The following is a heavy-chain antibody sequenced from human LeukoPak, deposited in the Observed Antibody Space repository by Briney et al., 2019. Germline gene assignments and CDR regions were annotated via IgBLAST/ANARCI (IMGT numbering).Heavy chain of an antibody. Sequence: PSETLSLTCTVSGGSMSSYYWSWIRQPAGKGLEWIGRVYTSGNTNYNPSLKSRVTMSVDTSKNQFSLKLTSVTAADTAVYYCARGPSHSKDIWGQGTMVTVSS. V-gene: IGHV4-4*07. J-gene: IGHJ3*02. CDR2: VYTSGNT. CDR3: ARGPSHSKDI. CDR1: GGSMSSYY.